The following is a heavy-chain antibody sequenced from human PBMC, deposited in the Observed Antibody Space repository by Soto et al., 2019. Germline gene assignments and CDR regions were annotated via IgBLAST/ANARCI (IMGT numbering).Heavy chain of an antibody. CDR1: GFTFRTYL. D-gene: IGHD3-16*01. J-gene: IGHJ4*02. CDR2: INQDGSVE. Sequence: EVQLVESGGDLVQPGGSLKLSCAASGFTFRTYLMSWVRQAPGKGLDWVANINQDGSVEYYADSVQGRFTISRDNAKKSLYLHMNSLRAEGSAVYYCVTYHGDDWERERDRYWGTGTLVTVSS. V-gene: IGHV3-7*01. CDR3: VTYHGDDWERERDRY.